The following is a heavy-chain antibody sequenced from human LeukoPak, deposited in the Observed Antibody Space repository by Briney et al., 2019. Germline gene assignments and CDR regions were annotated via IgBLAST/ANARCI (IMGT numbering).Heavy chain of an antibody. CDR3: ASSPSYDTSGYYYDH. CDR2: IYYSGST. V-gene: IGHV4-31*03. CDR1: GGSISSGGYY. J-gene: IGHJ4*02. D-gene: IGHD3-22*01. Sequence: SETLSLTCTVSGGSISSGGYYWSWIRQHPGKGLEWIGYIYYSGSTYYNPSLKSRVTISVDTSKNQFSLKLNSVTAADTAVYYCASSPSYDTSGYYYDHWGQGTLVTVSS.